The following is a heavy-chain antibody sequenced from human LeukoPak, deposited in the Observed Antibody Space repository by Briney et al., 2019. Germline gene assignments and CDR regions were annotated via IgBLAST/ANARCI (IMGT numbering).Heavy chain of an antibody. Sequence: SETLSLTCAVYGGSFSGYYWSWIRQPPGKGLEWIGEINHSGSTNYNPSLKSRATISVDTSKNQFSLKLSSVTAADTAVYYCARAGRTTVTLPFDYWGQGTLVTVSS. CDR2: INHSGST. CDR3: ARAGRTTVTLPFDY. D-gene: IGHD4-17*01. CDR1: GGSFSGYY. V-gene: IGHV4-34*01. J-gene: IGHJ4*02.